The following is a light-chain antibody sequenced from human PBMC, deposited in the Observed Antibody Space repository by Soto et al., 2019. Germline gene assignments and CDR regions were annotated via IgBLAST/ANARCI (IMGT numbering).Light chain of an antibody. V-gene: IGKV1-5*03. CDR1: QSISTS. CDR3: QQYAGYPT. CDR2: KAS. Sequence: DIQMTQSPSNMSASVGHTVTLTCRASQSISTSLAWYQQKPGKSPKLLIYKASILENGFPSRFSGSGSGAEFILTISSLQPDDFATYYCQQYAGYPTFGQGTKVEIK. J-gene: IGKJ1*01.